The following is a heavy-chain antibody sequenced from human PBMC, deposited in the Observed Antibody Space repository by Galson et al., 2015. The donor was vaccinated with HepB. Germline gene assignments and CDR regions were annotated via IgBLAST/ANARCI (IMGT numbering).Heavy chain of an antibody. CDR2: ICYDGSNN. CDR3: ARSRIAVTGTADWYFDP. V-gene: IGHV3-33*01. J-gene: IGHJ2*01. D-gene: IGHD6-13*01. Sequence: SLRLSCAASGFTLSSYGMHWVRQAPGKGLEWVAVICYDGSNNYYAASVKSRFTISRDNPKNTLYLQMSSLRAEDTAVYYCARSRIAVTGTADWYFDPWGRSSLFTVSS. CDR1: GFTLSSYG.